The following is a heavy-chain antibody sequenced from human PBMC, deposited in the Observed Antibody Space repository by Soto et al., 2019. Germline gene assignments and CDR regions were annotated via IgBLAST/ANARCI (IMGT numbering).Heavy chain of an antibody. V-gene: IGHV1-18*04. CDR3: ARESGVVVIVKREFEL. J-gene: IGHJ4*02. Sequence: VQLVQSGAEVKKPGASVKVSCKAFGYTFSRYSISWVRQAPGQGLEWMGWISGNNGKAHYAEKFQDRITMTIDTSTNTTHMELRSLRSDDTAVYYCARESGVVVIVKREFELWGQGTLVTVSS. CDR2: ISGNNGKA. CDR1: GYTFSRYS. D-gene: IGHD3-3*01.